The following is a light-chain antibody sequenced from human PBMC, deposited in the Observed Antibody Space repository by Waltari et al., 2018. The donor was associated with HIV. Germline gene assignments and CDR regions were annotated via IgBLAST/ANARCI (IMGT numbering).Light chain of an antibody. Sequence: DIQMTQFPSSLSASVGDRVTITCRASQGISNYLAWYQQQPVKVPKLLISAASALQSGVPSRLSGSGSGTDFTLTISSLQPEDVATYYCQKYNSPPFTFGPGTKVDIK. V-gene: IGKV1-27*01. J-gene: IGKJ3*01. CDR3: QKYNSPPFT. CDR1: QGISNY. CDR2: AAS.